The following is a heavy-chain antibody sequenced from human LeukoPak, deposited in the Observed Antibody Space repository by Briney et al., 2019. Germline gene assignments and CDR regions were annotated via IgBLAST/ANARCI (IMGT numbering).Heavy chain of an antibody. V-gene: IGHV5-51*01. CDR2: IYPGDSNT. Sequence: GESLKISCKGSGYSFTNYWIGWVRQMPGKGLEWMGFIYPGDSNTIYSPSFQGQVTISGDKSITTAYLQWDSLKASDTAMYYCARHPWGIKVADYWGQGTLVTVSS. D-gene: IGHD3-16*01. CDR3: ARHPWGIKVADY. J-gene: IGHJ4*02. CDR1: GYSFTNYW.